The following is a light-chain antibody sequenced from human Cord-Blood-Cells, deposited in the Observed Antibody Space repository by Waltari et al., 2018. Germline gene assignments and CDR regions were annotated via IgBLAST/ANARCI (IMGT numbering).Light chain of an antibody. Sequence: QSALTQPASASGSPGQSITISCTGTSSDDGGYNYVSWYPQHPGKAPKLMLYEVSKRPSVVSDRFSGCKSGNTASLTISGLQAEDEADYYCSSYTSSSTLEFLGTVTKVTVL. CDR3: SSYTSSSTLEF. V-gene: IGLV2-14*01. CDR1: SSDDGGYNY. J-gene: IGLJ1*01. CDR2: EVS.